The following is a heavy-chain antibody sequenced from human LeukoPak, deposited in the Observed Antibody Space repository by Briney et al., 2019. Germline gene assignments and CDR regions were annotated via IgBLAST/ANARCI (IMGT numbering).Heavy chain of an antibody. Sequence: PGGSLRLSVAASGFTVNNNYRTWVRQAPGKGRDWVSVIDSDGNTYYADSVMGRFSISRDNSKNMVFLQMNSLRAEDTAVYYCARGLHDLWRGHMGYWGQGTLVTVSS. CDR1: GFTVNNNY. J-gene: IGHJ4*02. D-gene: IGHD3-3*01. CDR3: ARGLHDLWRGHMGY. CDR2: IDSDGNT. V-gene: IGHV3-53*01.